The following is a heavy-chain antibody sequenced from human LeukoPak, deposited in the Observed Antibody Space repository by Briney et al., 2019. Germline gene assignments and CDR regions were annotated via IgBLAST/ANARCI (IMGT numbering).Heavy chain of an antibody. Sequence: GGSLRLSCAASGFTFSNYGMRWVRQAPGKGLEWVASIWFGGTNKYYVDSVKGRFTISRDDSKNTLYLQMNSLRAEDTAVYYCARDPPDYGGNSLDFDYWGQGTLVTVSS. CDR1: GFTFSNYG. V-gene: IGHV3-33*01. CDR2: IWFGGTNK. D-gene: IGHD4-23*01. J-gene: IGHJ4*02. CDR3: ARDPPDYGGNSLDFDY.